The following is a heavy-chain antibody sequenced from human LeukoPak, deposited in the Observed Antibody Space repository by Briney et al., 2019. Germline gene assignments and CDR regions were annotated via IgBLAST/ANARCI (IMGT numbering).Heavy chain of an antibody. Sequence: KPSETLSLTCTVSGGSVSSGSYYWSWIRQPPGKGLEWIGYIYYSGSTNYNPSLKSRVTISVDTSKNQFSLKLSSVTAADTAVYYCARVVGNSGYDYHYYYGMDVWGQGTTVTVSS. CDR1: GGSVSSGSYY. J-gene: IGHJ6*02. CDR2: IYYSGST. V-gene: IGHV4-61*01. D-gene: IGHD5-12*01. CDR3: ARVVGNSGYDYHYYYGMDV.